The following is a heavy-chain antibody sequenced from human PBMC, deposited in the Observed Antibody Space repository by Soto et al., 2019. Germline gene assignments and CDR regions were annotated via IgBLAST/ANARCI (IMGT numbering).Heavy chain of an antibody. J-gene: IGHJ4*02. D-gene: IGHD5-12*01. CDR2: ISDSGTRT. Sequence: GRSLRLSCAASGFTLRQYAMIWVRQAPGKGLEWVSAISDSGTRTYYADSVKGRFTVSRDNSRNTLYLQMNSLRAEDTAVYYCAKVFVATIREGFDYWGQGTLVTVSS. CDR1: GFTLRQYA. V-gene: IGHV3-23*01. CDR3: AKVFVATIREGFDY.